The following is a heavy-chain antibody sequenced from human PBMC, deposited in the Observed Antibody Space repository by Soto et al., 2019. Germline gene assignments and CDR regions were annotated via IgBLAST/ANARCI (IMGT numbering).Heavy chain of an antibody. CDR3: ARANTDDPQAPISY. J-gene: IGHJ4*02. CDR2: MNPNSGNT. D-gene: IGHD3-9*01. CDR1: GYTFTSYD. V-gene: IGHV1-8*01. Sequence: ASVKVSCKASGYTFTSYDINWVRQATGQGLEWMGWMNPNSGNTGYAQKFQGRVTMTRNTSISTAYMELSSLRSEDTAVYYCARANTDDPQAPISYWGKGTLVPGSS.